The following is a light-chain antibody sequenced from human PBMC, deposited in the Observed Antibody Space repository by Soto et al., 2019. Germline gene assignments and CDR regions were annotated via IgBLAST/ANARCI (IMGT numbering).Light chain of an antibody. V-gene: IGKV3-20*01. CDR2: GAS. CDR1: QSVSNNY. Sequence: EDMSSQTLVTLSLSTGERATLSCRASQSVSNNYLAWYQQKPGQAPRLLIYGASNRATGIPDRFSGSGSGTDFTLTISRLEPEDFAVYYCQQYGSSGTFGQGTKVDIK. J-gene: IGKJ1*01. CDR3: QQYGSSGT.